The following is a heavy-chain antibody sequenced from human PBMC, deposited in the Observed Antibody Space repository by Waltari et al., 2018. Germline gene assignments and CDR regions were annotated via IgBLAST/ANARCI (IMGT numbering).Heavy chain of an antibody. CDR1: GGSIRSSGSY. CDR3: ARFSKSANWIDP. J-gene: IGHJ5*02. Sequence: QLQLQESGPGLVKPSETLSLTCTASGGSIRSSGSYWGWIRQPPGKGLEWIGSISYSGITYYNTSLMSRVTISVDTSKNQFSLKLTSVIAAETAVFYCARFSKSANWIDPWGQGTLVTVSS. D-gene: IGHD3-3*02. V-gene: IGHV4-39*01. CDR2: ISYSGIT.